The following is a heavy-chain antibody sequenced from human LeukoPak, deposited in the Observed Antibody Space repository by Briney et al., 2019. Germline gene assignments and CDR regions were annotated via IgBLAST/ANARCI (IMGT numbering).Heavy chain of an antibody. CDR2: ISFDGSNK. V-gene: IGHV3-30*03. J-gene: IGHJ3*02. CDR1: GFTFSSYG. Sequence: PGGSLRLSCAASGFTFSSYGMHWVRQAPGKGLEWVAVISFDGSNKYYADSVKGRFTISRDNSKNTLYLQMNSLRAEDTAVYYCARDHSMYSGSYYDGGTAFDIWGQGTMVTVSS. D-gene: IGHD1-26*01. CDR3: ARDHSMYSGSYYDGGTAFDI.